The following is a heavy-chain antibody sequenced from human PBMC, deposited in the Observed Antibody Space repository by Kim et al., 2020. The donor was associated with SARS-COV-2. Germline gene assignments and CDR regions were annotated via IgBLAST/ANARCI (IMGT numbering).Heavy chain of an antibody. D-gene: IGHD3-9*01. J-gene: IGHJ6*03. V-gene: IGHV1-3*01. CDR1: GYTFTSYA. CDR2: INAGNGNT. CDR3: ARDSYYDIFRYYYYYMDV. Sequence: ASVKVSCKASGYTFTSYAMHWVRQAPGQRLEWMGWINAGNGNTKYSQKFQGRVTITRDTTASTAYMELSSLRSEDTAVYYCARDSYYDIFRYYYYYMDVWSKGTAVTVS.